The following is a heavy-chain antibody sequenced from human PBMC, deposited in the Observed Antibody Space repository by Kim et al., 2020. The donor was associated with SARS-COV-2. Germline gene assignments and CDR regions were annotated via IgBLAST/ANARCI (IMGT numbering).Heavy chain of an antibody. V-gene: IGHV4-39*01. CDR3: ARHYDSSGWVPIRQHLFDY. CDR2: IYYSGST. CDR1: GGSISSSSYY. J-gene: IGHJ4*02. Sequence: SETLSLTCTVSGGSISSSSYYWGWIRQPPGKGLEWIGSIYYSGSTCYNPSLKSRVTISVDTSKNQFSLKLSSVTAADTAVYYCARHYDSSGWVPIRQHLFDYWGQGTLVTVSS. D-gene: IGHD3-22*01.